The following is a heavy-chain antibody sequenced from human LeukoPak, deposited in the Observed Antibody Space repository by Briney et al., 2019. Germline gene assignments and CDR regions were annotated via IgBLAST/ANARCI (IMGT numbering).Heavy chain of an antibody. D-gene: IGHD1-26*01. CDR1: GFTFSSYA. V-gene: IGHV3-23*01. CDR3: AKDPYSGSYFDS. CDR2: ISGSGGST. J-gene: IGHJ4*02. Sequence: PGGSLRLSCAASGFTFSSYAMSWVRQAPGKGLEWVSGISGSGGSTFYADSVKGRFTISRDNSKNTLYLQMDSLRAEDTVVYYCAKDPYSGSYFDSWGQGTLVTVSS.